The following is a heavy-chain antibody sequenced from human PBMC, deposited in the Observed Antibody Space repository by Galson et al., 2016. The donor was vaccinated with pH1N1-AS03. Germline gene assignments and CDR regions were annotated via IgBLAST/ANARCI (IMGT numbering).Heavy chain of an antibody. V-gene: IGHV3-73*01. CDR2: IRNKTNYYAT. CDR1: GFKFSDSA. D-gene: IGHD3-22*01. CDR3: WGGYYDRSAYYHPAV. Sequence: SLRLSCAAPGFKFSDSAIHWVRQASGKGLEWVGRIRNKTNYYATGYIASVKGRFTISRDDSKDTAYLQMNSLKTEDTAVYYCWGGYYDRSAYYHPAVWGQGTMVTVSS. J-gene: IGHJ3*01.